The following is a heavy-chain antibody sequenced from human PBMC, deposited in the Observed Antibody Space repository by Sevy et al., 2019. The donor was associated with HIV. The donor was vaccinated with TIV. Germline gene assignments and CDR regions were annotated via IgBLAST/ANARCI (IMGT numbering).Heavy chain of an antibody. CDR2: IWYDGTNK. CDR3: ARESLAVAGIGYYFNY. Sequence: GGSLRLSCAASGFTFSSYNINWVRQVPGKGLEWVAIIWYDGTNKDYTDSVKGRFTITRDNSKNTLYLQMNSLRVEDTAVYYCARESLAVAGIGYYFNYWGQGTLVTVSS. J-gene: IGHJ4*02. V-gene: IGHV3-33*08. CDR1: GFTFSSYN. D-gene: IGHD6-19*01.